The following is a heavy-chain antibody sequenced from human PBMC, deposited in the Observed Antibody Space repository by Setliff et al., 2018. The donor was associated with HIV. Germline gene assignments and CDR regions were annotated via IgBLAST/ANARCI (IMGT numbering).Heavy chain of an antibody. J-gene: IGHJ4*02. CDR2: ISSSSSSI. CDR1: GFTFSSYA. Sequence: GGSLRLSCAASGFTFSSYAMSWVRQAPGKGLEWVSYISSSSSSIYYGDSVKGRFTISRDNTKNSPHLQLDSLSAEDAAVYFCVRDGHLYGQPFDYWGQGALVTVSS. D-gene: IGHD3-10*01. V-gene: IGHV3-48*04. CDR3: VRDGHLYGQPFDY.